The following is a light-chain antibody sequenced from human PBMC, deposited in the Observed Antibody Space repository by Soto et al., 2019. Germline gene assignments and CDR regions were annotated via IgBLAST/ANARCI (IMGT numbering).Light chain of an antibody. CDR3: QQRTNWPPYT. CDR2: DAS. CDR1: QSVSIY. J-gene: IGKJ2*01. Sequence: IVLTQSPATLSLSPGERATLSCRASQSVSIYLAWYQHKPGQAPRVLIYDASNRATGIPARFSGSGSGTEFTLTISSLEPEDFAVYYCQQRTNWPPYTFGQGTKLEIK. V-gene: IGKV3-11*01.